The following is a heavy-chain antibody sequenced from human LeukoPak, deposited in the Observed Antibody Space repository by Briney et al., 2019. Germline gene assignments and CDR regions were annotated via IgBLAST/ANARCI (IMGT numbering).Heavy chain of an antibody. Sequence: GGSLRLSCAASGFTFSSYSINWVRQAPGKGLEWVSSISSSSSYIYYADSVKGRFTISRDNAKNSLYPQMNSLRAEDTAVYYCARDAGYGDYLSFQHWGQGTLVTVSS. CDR2: ISSSSSYI. D-gene: IGHD4-17*01. J-gene: IGHJ1*01. CDR3: ARDAGYGDYLSFQH. V-gene: IGHV3-21*01. CDR1: GFTFSSYS.